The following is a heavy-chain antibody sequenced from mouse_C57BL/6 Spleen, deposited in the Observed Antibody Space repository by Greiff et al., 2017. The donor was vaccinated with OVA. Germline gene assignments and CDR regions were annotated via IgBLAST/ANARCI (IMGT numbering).Heavy chain of an antibody. CDR2: IHPNSGST. Sequence: QVQLKQPGAELVKPGASVKLSCKASGYTFTSYWMHWVKQRPGQGLEWIGVIHPNSGSTNYNEKFKSKATLTVDKSFSTAYIQLSSLTSEDSAVYYCAIGCLSFAYWGQGTPVTVS. CDR1: GYTFTSYW. J-gene: IGHJ3*01. CDR3: AIGCLSFAY. V-gene: IGHV1-64*01. D-gene: IGHD1-1*01.